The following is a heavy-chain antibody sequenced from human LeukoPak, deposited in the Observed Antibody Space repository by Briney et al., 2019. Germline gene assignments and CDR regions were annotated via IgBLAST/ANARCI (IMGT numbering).Heavy chain of an antibody. CDR1: GFTFSSYA. J-gene: IGHJ4*02. CDR2: ISGSGADT. CDR3: VKDYPRPLAYGDIFFDY. Sequence: PGGSLRLSCAGSGFTFSSYAMSWVRQAPGKGLEWVSAISGSGADTYYADSVKGRFTISRDNSKNTLYLQMNSLRAEDTAVYYCVKDYPRPLAYGDIFFDYWGQGTLVTVSS. V-gene: IGHV3-23*01. D-gene: IGHD4-17*01.